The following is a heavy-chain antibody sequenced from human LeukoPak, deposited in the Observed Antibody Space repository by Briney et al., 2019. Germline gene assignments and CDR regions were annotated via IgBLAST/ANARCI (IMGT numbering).Heavy chain of an antibody. D-gene: IGHD1-26*01. J-gene: IGHJ3*02. V-gene: IGHV4-59*08. CDR3: ARIPKYSGSYYGAFDI. Sequence: SETLCLTCTVSGGSMSSYYWSWIRQPPGKGLEWIGYIYYSGSTNYNPSLKSRVTISVDTSKNQFSLKLSSVTAADTAVYYCARIPKYSGSYYGAFDIWGQGTMVTVSS. CDR2: IYYSGST. CDR1: GGSMSSYY.